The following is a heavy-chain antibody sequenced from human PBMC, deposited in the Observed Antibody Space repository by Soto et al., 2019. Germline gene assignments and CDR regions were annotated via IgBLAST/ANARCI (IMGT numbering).Heavy chain of an antibody. J-gene: IGHJ4*02. CDR1: GFTFSSYG. CDR3: AKCPYSSGWYNVDY. Sequence: QVQLVESGGGGVQPGRSLRLSCAASGFTFSSYGMHWVRQAPGKGLEWVAVISYDGSNKYYADSVKGRFTISRDNSKNTLYLQMNSLRAEDTAVYYCAKCPYSSGWYNVDYWGQGTLVTVSS. CDR2: ISYDGSNK. V-gene: IGHV3-30*18. D-gene: IGHD6-19*01.